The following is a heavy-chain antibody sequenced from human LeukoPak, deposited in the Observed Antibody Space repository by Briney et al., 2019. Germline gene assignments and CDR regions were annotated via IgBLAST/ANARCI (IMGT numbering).Heavy chain of an antibody. Sequence: SETLSLTCTVSGGSISSSSYYWGWIRQPPGKGLEWIGSIYYSGSAYYNPSLKSRVTISVDTSKNQFSLKLSYVNTADTAAYYCAREVRVLRFLEWLPKYYFDYWGQGTLVTVSS. D-gene: IGHD3-3*01. CDR3: AREVRVLRFLEWLPKYYFDY. V-gene: IGHV4-39*07. CDR2: IYYSGSA. J-gene: IGHJ4*02. CDR1: GGSISSSSYY.